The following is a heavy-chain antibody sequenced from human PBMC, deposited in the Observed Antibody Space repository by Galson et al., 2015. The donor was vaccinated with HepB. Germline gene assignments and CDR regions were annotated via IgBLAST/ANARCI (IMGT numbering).Heavy chain of an antibody. D-gene: IGHD2-2*01. J-gene: IGHJ3*02. Sequence: SVKVSCKASGGTFSSYAISWVRQAPGQGLEWMGGIIPIFGIANYAQKFQGRVTITADESTSTAYMELSSLRSEDTAVYYCARSNCSSTSCYESPPAHAFEIWGQGTMVTVSS. V-gene: IGHV1-69*13. CDR2: IIPIFGIA. CDR1: GGTFSSYA. CDR3: ARSNCSSTSCYESPPAHAFEI.